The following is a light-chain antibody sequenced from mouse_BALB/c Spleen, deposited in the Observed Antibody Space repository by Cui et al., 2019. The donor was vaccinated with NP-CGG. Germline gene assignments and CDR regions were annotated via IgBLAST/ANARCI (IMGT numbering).Light chain of an antibody. J-gene: IGLJ1*01. CDR3: ALWYSNHWV. V-gene: IGLV1*01. CDR2: GTN. CDR1: TGAVTTDNY. Sequence: HAVVTQESALLTSPGETVTLTCRSRTGAVTTDNYANWVQEKPDHLFTGLIGGTNNRAPGVPARFSGSLIGDKAAITITGAQTEDEAIYFCALWYSNHWVFGGGTKLTVL.